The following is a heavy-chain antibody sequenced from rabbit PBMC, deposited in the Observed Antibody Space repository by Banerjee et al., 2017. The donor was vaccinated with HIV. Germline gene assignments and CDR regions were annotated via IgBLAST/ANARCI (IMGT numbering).Heavy chain of an antibody. CDR2: IYADVSGSA. CDR3: ARDLAGVTGWNFGL. CDR1: GFSFSGSYW. J-gene: IGHJ3*01. Sequence: QSLEESGGDLVKPGASLTLTCKASGFSFSGSYWMYWVRQAPGKGLEWIACIYADVSGSAYYASWAKGRFTISKTSSTTVTLQMTSLTAADTATYFCARDLAGVTGWNFGLWGQGTLVTVS. D-gene: IGHD4-1*01. V-gene: IGHV1S40*01.